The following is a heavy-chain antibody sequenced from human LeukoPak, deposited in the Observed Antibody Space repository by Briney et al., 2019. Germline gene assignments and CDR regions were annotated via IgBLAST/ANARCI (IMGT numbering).Heavy chain of an antibody. Sequence: GGSLRLSCAASGFTFSSYSMNWVRQAPGKGLEWVSSISSSSSYIYYADSVKGRFTISRDNAKNSLYLQMNSLRAEDTAVYYCASVQRLKYYFDYWGQGTLVTVSS. V-gene: IGHV3-21*01. CDR3: ASVQRLKYYFDY. CDR1: GFTFSSYS. D-gene: IGHD6-25*01. CDR2: ISSSSSYI. J-gene: IGHJ4*02.